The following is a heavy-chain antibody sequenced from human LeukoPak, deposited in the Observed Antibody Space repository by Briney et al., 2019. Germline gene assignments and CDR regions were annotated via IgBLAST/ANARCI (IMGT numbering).Heavy chain of an antibody. D-gene: IGHD6-6*01. CDR1: GVSISSYY. Sequence: PSETLSLTCTVSGVSISSYYWSWLRQPPGKGLEWIGYIYYSGSTNYNPSLKSRVTISVDTSKNQFSLKLSSVTAADTAVYYCARGYSSFSVTFDYWGQGTLVTVSS. CDR3: ARGYSSFSVTFDY. V-gene: IGHV4-59*01. J-gene: IGHJ4*02. CDR2: IYYSGST.